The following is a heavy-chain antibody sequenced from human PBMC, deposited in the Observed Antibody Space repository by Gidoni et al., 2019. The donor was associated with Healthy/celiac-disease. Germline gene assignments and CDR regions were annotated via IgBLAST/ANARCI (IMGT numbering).Heavy chain of an antibody. CDR1: EFTFSSYW. V-gene: IGHV3-7*01. Sequence: EVQLVEAGGGLVQPGGSLRLSCAASEFTFSSYWMSGVRQAPGKGLEWVANIKQDGSEKYYVDSVKGRFTISRDNAKNSLYLQMNSLRAEDTAVYYCARVGRWLSVDYWGQGTLVTVSS. J-gene: IGHJ4*02. D-gene: IGHD3-10*01. CDR2: IKQDGSEK. CDR3: ARVGRWLSVDY.